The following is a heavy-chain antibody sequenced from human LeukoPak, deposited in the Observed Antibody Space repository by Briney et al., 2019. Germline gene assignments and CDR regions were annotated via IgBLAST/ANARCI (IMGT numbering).Heavy chain of an antibody. CDR1: GDSISSSYF. Sequence: PSETLSLTCYVSGDSISSSYFWGWIRQPPGPGLEWIGSISHSENTFYNPSLKSRVTISVDTSKNHFSLNLSAVTAADTAVYYCARARKYNGNPNWIDLWGQGVLVTVSS. CDR2: ISHSENT. J-gene: IGHJ5*02. CDR3: ARARKYNGNPNWIDL. V-gene: IGHV4-38-2*02. D-gene: IGHD2-8*01.